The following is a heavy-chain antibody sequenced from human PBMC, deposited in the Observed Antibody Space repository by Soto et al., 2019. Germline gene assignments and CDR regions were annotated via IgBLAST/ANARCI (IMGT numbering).Heavy chain of an antibody. CDR3: ARGRPMVPTRFDY. J-gene: IGHJ4*02. Sequence: SVKVSCKASGGTFSSYAISWVRQAPGQGLEWMGGIIPIFGTANYAQKFQGRVTITADESTSTAYMELSSLRSEDTAVYYCARGRPMVPTRFDYWGQGTLVTVSS. V-gene: IGHV1-69*13. CDR2: IIPIFGTA. D-gene: IGHD3-10*01. CDR1: GGTFSSYA.